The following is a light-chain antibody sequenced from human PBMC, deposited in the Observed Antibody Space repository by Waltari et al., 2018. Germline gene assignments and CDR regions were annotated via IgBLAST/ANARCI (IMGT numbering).Light chain of an antibody. Sequence: DIVLTQSPGTLSLSQGERATLSCRASQSVSGSYLAWYQHNPGQAPRLLIYGASSRATGIADRFSGSGSGTDFTLTISRLEPEDFAVYYCQQYGSSPYTFGQGTKLEIK. CDR1: QSVSGSY. V-gene: IGKV3-20*01. J-gene: IGKJ2*01. CDR2: GAS. CDR3: QQYGSSPYT.